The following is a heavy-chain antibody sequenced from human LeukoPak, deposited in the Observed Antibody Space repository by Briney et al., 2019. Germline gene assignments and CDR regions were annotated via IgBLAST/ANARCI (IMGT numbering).Heavy chain of an antibody. CDR1: GFIFNDYA. V-gene: IGHV3-43*02. D-gene: IGHD1-14*01. CDR3: AKDSLEAAGNFDY. CDR2: ISGDGDST. J-gene: IGHJ4*02. Sequence: GGSLRLSCVASGFIFNDYAMDWVRQLPGKGLEWVSLISGDGDSTYYEDAVKGRFSMSRDNRRNSVYLQMNSLRIEDTALYYCAKDSLEAAGNFDYWGQGTLVTVS.